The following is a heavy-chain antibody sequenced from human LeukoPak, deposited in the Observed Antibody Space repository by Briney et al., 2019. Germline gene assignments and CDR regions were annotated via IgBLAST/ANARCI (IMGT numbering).Heavy chain of an antibody. CDR2: ISFDGSDE. CDR3: AKDRSSSWAFDY. D-gene: IGHD6-13*01. V-gene: IGHV3-30*18. Sequence: GGSLRLSCAASGFTFSSYGMHWVRQAPGKGLEWVAAISFDGSDENYADSVTGRFTISRDDSKNTLYLQMNSLRAEDTAVYYCAKDRSSSWAFDYWGQGTLVTVSS. J-gene: IGHJ4*02. CDR1: GFTFSSYG.